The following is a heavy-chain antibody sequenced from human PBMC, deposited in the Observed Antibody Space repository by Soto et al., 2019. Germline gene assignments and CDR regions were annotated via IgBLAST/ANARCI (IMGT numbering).Heavy chain of an antibody. CDR3: AVYDFWSGYRNYYYYYMDV. Sequence: EVQLVESGGGLVQPGGSLRLSCAASGFTFSSYWMSWVRQAQGKGREWVANIKQDGSEKYYVDAVKGRFTISRDNAKNSLYLQMNSLRAEDTAVYYCAVYDFWSGYRNYYYYYMDVWGKGTTVTVSS. CDR1: GFTFSSYW. J-gene: IGHJ6*03. CDR2: IKQDGSEK. V-gene: IGHV3-7*01. D-gene: IGHD3-3*01.